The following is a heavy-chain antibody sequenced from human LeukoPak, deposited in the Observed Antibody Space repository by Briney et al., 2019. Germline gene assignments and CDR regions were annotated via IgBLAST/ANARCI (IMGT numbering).Heavy chain of an antibody. CDR1: GFTFSSYG. CDR2: RSYDGSNQ. V-gene: IGHV3-30*03. Sequence: GRSLRLSCAPSGFTFSSYGMHWVRHAPDKGLEWVAVRSYDGSNQYYADSVTGRFSIFRHNSKNTLYLQMNSLRAEDTAVYYCARVMDSSGWYYFDYWGQGTLVTVS. D-gene: IGHD6-19*01. CDR3: ARVMDSSGWYYFDY. J-gene: IGHJ4*02.